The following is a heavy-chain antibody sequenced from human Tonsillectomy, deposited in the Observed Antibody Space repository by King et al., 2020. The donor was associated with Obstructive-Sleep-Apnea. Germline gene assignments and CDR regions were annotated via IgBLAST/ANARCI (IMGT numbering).Heavy chain of an antibody. CDR1: GYTFSNYD. J-gene: IGHJ3*02. CDR2: MNPNSANT. V-gene: IGHV1-8*01. Sequence: AQLVQSGAEVKKPGASVKVSCKASGYTFSNYDINWVRQATGPGLEWMGWMNPNSANTAYAQKFQGRVTMTRNTSITTAYMELSSLRSEDTAVYYCATGSRTFDIWGQGTMVTVSS. D-gene: IGHD1-14*01. CDR3: ATGSRTFDI.